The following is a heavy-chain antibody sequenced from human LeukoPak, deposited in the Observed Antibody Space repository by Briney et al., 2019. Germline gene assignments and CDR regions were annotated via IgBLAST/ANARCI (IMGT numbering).Heavy chain of an antibody. D-gene: IGHD2-2*01. J-gene: IGHJ6*03. Sequence: GGSLRLSCVASGSGFTFSEFWMGWVRQAPGERLEWVADIKGDGSETYYVDSVKGRFTISRDNVKNSVYLQMNSLRADDTSMYRCAREAYCGGPSCFAVNYMDVWGKGTTVTVSS. CDR3: AREAYCGGPSCFAVNYMDV. CDR2: IKGDGSET. V-gene: IGHV3-7*01. CDR1: GSGFTFSEFW.